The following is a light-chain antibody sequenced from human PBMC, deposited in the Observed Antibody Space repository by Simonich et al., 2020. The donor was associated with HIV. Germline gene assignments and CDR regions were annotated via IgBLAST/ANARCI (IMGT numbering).Light chain of an antibody. CDR3: QQYYSTPT. J-gene: IGKJ1*01. CDR1: QSVLYSTNNKNY. V-gene: IGKV4-1*01. Sequence: DIVMTQSPDSLAVSLGERATINCKSSQSVLYSTNNKNYLAWYQQKPGQPPNLLIYWASTRESGVPDRFSGSGSGTDFTRTISSLQAEDVAVYYCQQYYSTPTFGQGTKVDIK. CDR2: WAS.